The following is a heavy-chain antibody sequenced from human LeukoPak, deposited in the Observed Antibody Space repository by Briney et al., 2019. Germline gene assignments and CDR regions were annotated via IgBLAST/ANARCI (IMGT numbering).Heavy chain of an antibody. D-gene: IGHD2-2*01. CDR2: INHSGST. CDR1: GGSISSSSYY. J-gene: IGHJ5*02. CDR3: ARDSTVIVVVPAAIVFNWFDP. V-gene: IGHV4-39*07. Sequence: SETLSLTCTVSGGSISSSSYYWGWIRQPPGKGLEWIGEINHSGSTNYNPSLKSRVTISIDTSKNQFSLKLSSVTAADTAVYYCARDSTVIVVVPAAIVFNWFDPWGQGTLVTVSS.